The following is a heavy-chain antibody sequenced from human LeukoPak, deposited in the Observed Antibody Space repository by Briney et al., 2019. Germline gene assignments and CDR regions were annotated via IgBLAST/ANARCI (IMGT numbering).Heavy chain of an antibody. CDR3: ARVGYCSSTSCYTGRYMDV. CDR2: INSDGSST. Sequence: QPGGSLRLSCAASGFTFSSYWMHWVRQAPGKGPVWVSRINSDGSSTNYADSVKGRFTISRDNARNTLYLQMNSLRAEDTAVYYCARVGYCSSTSCYTGRYMDVWGEGTTVTVSS. CDR1: GFTFSSYW. J-gene: IGHJ6*03. V-gene: IGHV3-74*01. D-gene: IGHD2-2*02.